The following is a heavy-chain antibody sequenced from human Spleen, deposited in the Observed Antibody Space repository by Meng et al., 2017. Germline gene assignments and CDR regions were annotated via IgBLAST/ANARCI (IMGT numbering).Heavy chain of an antibody. Sequence: SETLSLTCTVSGGSISSDYFWGWIRQPPGKGLEWIGNIYYSGDTYYNPSLKSRVTISVDTSKNQFSLKLSSVTAADTAVYYWARSPRMKDIVVVVAGHFDYWGQGTLVTVSS. J-gene: IGHJ4*02. CDR3: ARSPRMKDIVVVVAGHFDY. D-gene: IGHD2-15*01. CDR2: IYYSGDT. V-gene: IGHV4-39*07. CDR1: GGSISSDYF.